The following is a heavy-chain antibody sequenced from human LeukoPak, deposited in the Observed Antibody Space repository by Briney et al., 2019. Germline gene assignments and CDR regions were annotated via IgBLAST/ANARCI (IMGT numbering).Heavy chain of an antibody. CDR3: ARDEYGSGSYSFDY. CDR1: GGSISSYY. D-gene: IGHD3-10*01. V-gene: IGHV4-4*07. J-gene: IGHJ4*02. CDR2: IYTSGST. Sequence: SETLSLTCTVSGGSISSYYWSWIRQPAGKGLEWIGRIYTSGSTNYNPSLESRVTMSVDTSKNQFSLKLSSVTAADTAVYYCARDEYGSGSYSFDYWGQGTLVTVSS.